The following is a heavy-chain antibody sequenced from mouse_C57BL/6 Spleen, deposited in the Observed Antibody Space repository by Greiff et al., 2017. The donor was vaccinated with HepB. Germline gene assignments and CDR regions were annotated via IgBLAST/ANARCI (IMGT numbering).Heavy chain of an antibody. CDR1: GYAFSSSW. D-gene: IGHD1-1*01. J-gene: IGHJ1*03. CDR2: IYPGDGDT. Sequence: QVQLQQSGPELVKPGASVKISCKASGYAFSSSWMNWVKQRPGKGLEWIGRIYPGDGDTNYNGKFKGKATLTADKSSSTAYMQLSSLTSEDSAVYFCARSPLYGSSPSYWYFDVWGTGTTVTVSS. CDR3: ARSPLYGSSPSYWYFDV. V-gene: IGHV1-82*01.